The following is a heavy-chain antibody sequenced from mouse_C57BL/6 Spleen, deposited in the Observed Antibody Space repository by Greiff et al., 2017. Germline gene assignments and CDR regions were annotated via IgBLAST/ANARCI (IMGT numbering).Heavy chain of an antibody. V-gene: IGHV1-72*01. Sequence: VKLVEPGAELVKPGASVKLSCKASGYTFTSYWMHWVKQRPGRGLEWIGRIDPNSGGTKYNEKFESKATLTVDKPSSTAYMQLSSLTSEDSAVYYCARGSFITTVVATENYAMDYWGQGTSVTVSS. CDR2: IDPNSGGT. CDR3: ARGSFITTVVATENYAMDY. D-gene: IGHD1-1*01. J-gene: IGHJ4*01. CDR1: GYTFTSYW.